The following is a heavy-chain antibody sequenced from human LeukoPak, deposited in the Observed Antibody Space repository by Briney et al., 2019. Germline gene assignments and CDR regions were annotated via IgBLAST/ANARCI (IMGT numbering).Heavy chain of an antibody. CDR3: ARTSHYVDIAATIPYGIYYFDY. D-gene: IGHD5-12*01. J-gene: IGHJ4*02. V-gene: IGHV1-18*01. CDR1: GYTFSSYG. Sequence: ASVKVSCKTSGYTFSSYGITWVRQAPGHGREGMGWTSAYDGNTNYAEKLRGRVTMTTDTSTSSAYMELRSLRSDDTAVYYCARTSHYVDIAATIPYGIYYFDYWGQGTLVTVSS. CDR2: TSAYDGNT.